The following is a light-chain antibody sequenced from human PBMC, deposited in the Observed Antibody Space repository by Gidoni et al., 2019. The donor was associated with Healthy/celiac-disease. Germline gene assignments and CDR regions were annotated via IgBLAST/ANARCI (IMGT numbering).Light chain of an antibody. CDR3: QAWDSSTVV. J-gene: IGLJ2*01. Sequence: SYELTQTPSVSVSPGQTASITCSGDKLGDKSACWYQQKPGQSPVLVLYQDSKRPSGIPERFSGSNSGNTATLTISGTQAMDEADYYCQAWDSSTVVFGGGTKLTVL. CDR1: KLGDKS. V-gene: IGLV3-1*01. CDR2: QDS.